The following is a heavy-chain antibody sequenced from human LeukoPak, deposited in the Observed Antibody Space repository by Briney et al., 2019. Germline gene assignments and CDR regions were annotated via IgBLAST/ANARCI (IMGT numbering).Heavy chain of an antibody. D-gene: IGHD1-26*01. CDR3: ARSGSYYFDY. CDR1: GFTFSTYD. CDR2: INSSGSTI. V-gene: IGHV3-48*03. J-gene: IGHJ4*02. Sequence: GSLRLSCAASGFTFSTYDMKWIRQAPGNGLEWLSYINSSGSTIYYADSMKGRFTASRDNAKNSLYLQMNSLTADDTAVYYCARSGSYYFDYWGQGTLVTVSS.